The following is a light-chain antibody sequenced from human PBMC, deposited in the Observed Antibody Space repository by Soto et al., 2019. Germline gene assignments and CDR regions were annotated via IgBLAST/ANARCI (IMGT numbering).Light chain of an antibody. CDR3: MQPLQSWT. CDR2: LGS. CDR1: QSLLQSNGYNY. Sequence: DIVMTQSPLSLPVTPGEPASISCRSSQSLLQSNGYNYLDWYLQKPGQSPQLLIYLGSNRASGVPDRFSGSGSGTDVTLKISRVEAEDVGVYYCMQPLQSWTFGQGTKVEIK. J-gene: IGKJ1*01. V-gene: IGKV2-28*01.